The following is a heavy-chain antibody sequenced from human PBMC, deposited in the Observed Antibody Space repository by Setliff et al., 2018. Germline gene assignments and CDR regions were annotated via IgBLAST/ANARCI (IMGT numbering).Heavy chain of an antibody. CDR1: GYTFTKYG. D-gene: IGHD6-13*01. CDR3: ARGYSSSWQSRMGFDP. J-gene: IGHJ5*02. CDR2: ISPYNGNT. Sequence: ASVKVSCKAFGYTFTKYGIDWVRQAPGQGLERLGWISPYNGNTDYVYNVRDRITMTTDTSTSTAYMELRSLRSDDTAVYYCARGYSSSWQSRMGFDPWGQGTLVTVS. V-gene: IGHV1-18*01.